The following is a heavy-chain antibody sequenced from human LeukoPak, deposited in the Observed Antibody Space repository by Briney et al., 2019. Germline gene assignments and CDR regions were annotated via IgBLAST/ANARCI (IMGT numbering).Heavy chain of an antibody. Sequence: PGGSLRLSCAASGFTFSTYWMTWVRQAPGKGLEWVANIKHDGSEQYYVDSVKGRFTISRDNAKNSLYLQMNSLRAEDTAVYFCAREGLYNYGYVYGYWGQGTLVTVSS. V-gene: IGHV3-7*01. CDR3: AREGLYNYGYVYGY. D-gene: IGHD5-18*01. CDR1: GFTFSTYW. J-gene: IGHJ4*02. CDR2: IKHDGSEQ.